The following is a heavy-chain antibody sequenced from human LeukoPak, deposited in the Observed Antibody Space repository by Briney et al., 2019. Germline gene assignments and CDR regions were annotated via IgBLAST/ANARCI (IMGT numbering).Heavy chain of an antibody. CDR2: ISGSTSYV. CDR3: ARSSGTYDWFDP. V-gene: IGHV3-21*01. J-gene: IGHJ5*02. D-gene: IGHD1-26*01. Sequence: PGGSLRLSCAASGLTFNNYNINWVRQPPGKGLEWVSSISGSTSYVYYADSVKGRFTISRDDAKNSLYLQMNNLRVEDTAMYYCARSSGTYDWFDPWGQGTLVTVSS. CDR1: GLTFNNYN.